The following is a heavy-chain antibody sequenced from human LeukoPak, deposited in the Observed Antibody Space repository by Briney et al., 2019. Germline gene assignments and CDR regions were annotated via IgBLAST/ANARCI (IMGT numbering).Heavy chain of an antibody. D-gene: IGHD4-17*01. Sequence: SGGSLGLSCAASGFTFSSYSMNWVRQAPGKGLEWVSSISSSSSYIYYADSVKGRFTISRDNAKNSLYLQMNSLRAEDTAVYYCARDLTTYYYGMDVWGQGTTVTVSS. CDR3: ARDLTTYYYGMDV. V-gene: IGHV3-21*01. CDR1: GFTFSSYS. J-gene: IGHJ6*02. CDR2: ISSSSSYI.